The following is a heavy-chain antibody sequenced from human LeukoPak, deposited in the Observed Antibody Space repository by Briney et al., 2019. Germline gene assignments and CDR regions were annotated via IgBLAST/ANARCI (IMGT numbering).Heavy chain of an antibody. J-gene: IGHJ4*02. V-gene: IGHV3-21*01. CDR1: GFTFSTSA. CDR3: TKGEGY. Sequence: GGSLRLSCAASGFTFSTSAMNWVRQAPGGGLEWVSSISPNGGAIFYAGSVRGRFTISRDNSKNTLYLQMNSLRAEDTAVYYCTKGEGYWGQGTLVTVSS. D-gene: IGHD1-26*01. CDR2: ISPNGGAI.